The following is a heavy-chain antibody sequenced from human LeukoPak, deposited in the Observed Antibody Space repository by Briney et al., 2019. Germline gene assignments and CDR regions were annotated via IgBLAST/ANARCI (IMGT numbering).Heavy chain of an antibody. D-gene: IGHD3-22*01. CDR2: IYHSGST. CDR3: ARASYYYDSSGYYAPAHFDY. J-gene: IGHJ4*02. Sequence: PSETLSLTCAVSGGSISSGGYSWSWIRQPPGKGLEWIGYIYHSGSTYYNPSLKSRVTVSVDRSKNQFSLKLSSVTAADTAVYYCARASYYYDSSGYYAPAHFDYWGQGTLVTVSS. V-gene: IGHV4-30-2*01. CDR1: GGSISSGGYS.